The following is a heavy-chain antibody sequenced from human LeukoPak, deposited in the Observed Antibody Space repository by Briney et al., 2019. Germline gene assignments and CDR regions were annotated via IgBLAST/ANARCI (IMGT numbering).Heavy chain of an antibody. CDR3: AKDPLGLATVTTYLDY. V-gene: IGHV3-30*02. J-gene: IGHJ4*02. D-gene: IGHD4-17*01. Sequence: GGSLGLSCAASGFTFSTYGMHWVRQAPGKGLEWVAFIRYDGSNKYYADSVKGRFTISRDNSKNTLYLQMNSLRTEDTAVYYCAKDPLGLATVTTYLDYWGQGTLVTVSS. CDR1: GFTFSTYG. CDR2: IRYDGSNK.